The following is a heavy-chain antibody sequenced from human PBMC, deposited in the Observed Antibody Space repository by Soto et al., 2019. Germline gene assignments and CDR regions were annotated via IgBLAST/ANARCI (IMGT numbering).Heavy chain of an antibody. CDR3: ARVHYDSSLDY. D-gene: IGHD3-22*01. CDR2: INHSGST. V-gene: IGHV4-34*01. Sequence: KPSETLSLTCAVYGGSFSGYYWSWIRQPPGKGLEWIGEINHSGSTNYNPSLKSRVTISVDTSKNQFSLKLSSVTAADTAVYYCARVHYDSSLDYWGQGTLVTVSS. J-gene: IGHJ4*02. CDR1: GGSFSGYY.